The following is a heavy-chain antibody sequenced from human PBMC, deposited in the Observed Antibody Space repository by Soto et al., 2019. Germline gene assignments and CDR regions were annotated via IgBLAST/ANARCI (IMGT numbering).Heavy chain of an antibody. J-gene: IGHJ4*02. CDR3: ERDQEFPDY. V-gene: IGHV1-18*01. Sequence: QVQLVQSGAEVKKPGASVKVSCKASGYTFTSYGITWVRQAPGQGLEWMGWISANNGNTNYVQKFRGRVTMTTDTSTRTAYMELRSLRSDDTAVYYSERDQEFPDYWGQGTLVTVSS. CDR2: ISANNGNT. CDR1: GYTFTSYG.